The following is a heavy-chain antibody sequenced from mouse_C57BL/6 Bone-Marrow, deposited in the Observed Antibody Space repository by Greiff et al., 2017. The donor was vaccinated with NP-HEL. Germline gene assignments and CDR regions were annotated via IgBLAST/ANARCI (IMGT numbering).Heavy chain of an antibody. Sequence: VQLQQPGAELVKPGASVKLSCKASGYTFTSYWMHWVKQRPGQGLEWIGMIHPNSGSTNYNEKFKSKATLTVDKSSSTAYMQLSSLTSEDSAVYYCAREYYYGSSYAYWGQGTTLTVSS. CDR1: GYTFTSYW. D-gene: IGHD1-1*01. CDR3: AREYYYGSSYAY. J-gene: IGHJ2*01. CDR2: IHPNSGST. V-gene: IGHV1-64*01.